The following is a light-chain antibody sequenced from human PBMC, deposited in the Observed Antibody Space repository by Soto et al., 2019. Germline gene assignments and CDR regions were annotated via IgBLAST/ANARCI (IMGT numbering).Light chain of an antibody. CDR1: QTISTY. CDR3: QQDYNYPRT. Sequence: DIQMTQSPSSLSASVGDRVTITCRASQTISTYLNWYQQKPGKAPRLLIYDASSLLSGVPSRFSGSGSGTDFTLTIASLQPEDFSTYYCQQDYNYPRTFGQGTKVDIK. V-gene: IGKV1-39*01. CDR2: DAS. J-gene: IGKJ1*01.